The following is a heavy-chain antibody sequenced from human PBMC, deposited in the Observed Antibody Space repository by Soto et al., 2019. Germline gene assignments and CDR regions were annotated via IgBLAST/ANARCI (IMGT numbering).Heavy chain of an antibody. D-gene: IGHD6-13*01. Sequence: GGSLRLSCAASGFTFSSYAMSWVRQAPGKGLEWVSVIYSGGSTYYADSVKGRFTISRHNSENTMYLQMNSLRAEDTAVYYCARAFSWYNFFYMDVWGKGTTVTVSS. CDR1: GFTFSSYA. J-gene: IGHJ6*03. V-gene: IGHV3-53*04. CDR3: ARAFSWYNFFYMDV. CDR2: IYSGGST.